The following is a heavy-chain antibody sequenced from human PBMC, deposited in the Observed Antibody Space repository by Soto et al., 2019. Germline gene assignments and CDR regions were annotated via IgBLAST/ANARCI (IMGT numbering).Heavy chain of an antibody. V-gene: IGHV1-2*02. D-gene: IGHD3-22*01. CDR1: GYTFTGCY. J-gene: IGHJ4*02. Sequence: ASVKVSCKASGYTFTGCYMHCVRQAPGQGLEWMGWINPNSGGTNYAQKFQGRVTMTRDTSISTAYMELSRLRSDDTAVYYCARDILNSMIVVVITPDYWGQGTLVTVSS. CDR3: ARDILNSMIVVVITPDY. CDR2: INPNSGGT.